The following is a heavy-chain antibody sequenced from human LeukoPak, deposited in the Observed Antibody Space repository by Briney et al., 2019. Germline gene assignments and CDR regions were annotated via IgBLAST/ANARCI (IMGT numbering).Heavy chain of an antibody. Sequence: KPSETLSLTCTVSGGSISSYYWSWIRQPPGKGLEWIGYIYYSGSTNYNPSLKSRVTISVDTSKNQFSLKLSSVTAADTAVYYCARGVGSSPGGSYYYYYYMDVWGKGTTVTVSS. J-gene: IGHJ6*03. CDR1: GGSISSYY. D-gene: IGHD6-6*01. V-gene: IGHV4-59*12. CDR2: IYYSGST. CDR3: ARGVGSSPGGSYYYYYYMDV.